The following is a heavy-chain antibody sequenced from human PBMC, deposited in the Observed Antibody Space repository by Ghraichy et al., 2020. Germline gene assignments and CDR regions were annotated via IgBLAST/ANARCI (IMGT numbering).Heavy chain of an antibody. V-gene: IGHV1-2*02. J-gene: IGHJ1*01. CDR1: GYTFTGYY. Sequence: ASVKVSCKASGYTFTGYYMHWVRQAPGQGLEWMGWINPNSGGTNYAQKFQGRVTMTRDTSISTAYMELSRLRSDDTAVYYCARVDGIAVAGTPAWEYFQHWGQGTLVTVSS. CDR3: ARVDGIAVAGTPAWEYFQH. D-gene: IGHD6-19*01. CDR2: INPNSGGT.